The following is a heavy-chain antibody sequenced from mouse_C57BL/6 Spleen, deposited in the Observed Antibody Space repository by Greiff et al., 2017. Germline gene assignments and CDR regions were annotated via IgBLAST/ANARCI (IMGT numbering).Heavy chain of an antibody. Sequence: DVMLVESGGGLVKPGGSLKLSCAASGFTFSSYTMSWVRQTPEKRLEWVATISGGGGNTYYPDSVKGRFTISRDNAKNTLYLQMSSLRSEDTALYYCARHGYDLAWFAYWGQGTLVTVSA. D-gene: IGHD2-2*01. CDR2: ISGGGGNT. V-gene: IGHV5-9*01. J-gene: IGHJ3*01. CDR3: ARHGYDLAWFAY. CDR1: GFTFSSYT.